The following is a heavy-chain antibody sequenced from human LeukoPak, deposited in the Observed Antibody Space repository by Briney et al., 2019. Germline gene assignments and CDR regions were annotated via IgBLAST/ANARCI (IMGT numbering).Heavy chain of an antibody. V-gene: IGHV3-64*01. CDR2: ISSNGGST. J-gene: IGHJ6*03. D-gene: IGHD6-13*01. CDR1: GFTFSSYA. CDR3: ARAYSSSWYYYYYYYYMDV. Sequence: QAGGSLRLSCAASGFTFSSYAMHWVRQAPGKGLEYVSAISSNGGSTYYANSVKGRFTISRDNSKNTLYLQMGSLRAEDMAVYYCARAYSSSWYYYYYYYYMDVWSKGTTVTISS.